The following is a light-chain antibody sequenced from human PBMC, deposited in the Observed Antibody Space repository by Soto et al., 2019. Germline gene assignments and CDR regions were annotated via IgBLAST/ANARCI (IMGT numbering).Light chain of an antibody. Sequence: QSVLTQPASVSGSPGQSITISCTGTNSDVGGYNYVSWYQQHPDKAPKLMIYDVNNRPSGVSNRFSASKSGHTASLTISGLQAEDEADYYCSSFTSTSVVIFGGGTQLTVL. CDR1: NSDVGGYNY. J-gene: IGLJ2*01. CDR3: SSFTSTSVVI. CDR2: DVN. V-gene: IGLV2-14*01.